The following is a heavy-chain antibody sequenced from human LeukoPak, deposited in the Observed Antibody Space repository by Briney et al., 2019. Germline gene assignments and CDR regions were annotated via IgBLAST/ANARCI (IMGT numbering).Heavy chain of an antibody. Sequence: PGGSLRLSCAAYEFTFSSYWMHWVRQARGKGLVWVSRINSDGSSTSYADSVKGRFTISRDNAKNTLYLQMNSLRAEDTAVYYCAREGVWRQQLVDYYYGMDVWGQGTTVTVSS. V-gene: IGHV3-74*01. CDR3: AREGVWRQQLVDYYYGMDV. D-gene: IGHD6-13*01. CDR2: INSDGSST. CDR1: EFTFSSYW. J-gene: IGHJ6*02.